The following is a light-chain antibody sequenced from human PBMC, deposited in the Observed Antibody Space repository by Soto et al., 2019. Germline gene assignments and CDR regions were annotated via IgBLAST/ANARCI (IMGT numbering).Light chain of an antibody. CDR3: QQSYNAVSWT. Sequence: DIQMTQSPSSLSASVGARVTITCRASQSIDSYLNWYQQKPGKAPRLLIHAASNLQSGVPSRFRGSGSGTKFTLTISSLQPEDFATYYCQQSYNAVSWTFGQGTKVDIK. CDR2: AAS. V-gene: IGKV1-39*01. CDR1: QSIDSY. J-gene: IGKJ1*01.